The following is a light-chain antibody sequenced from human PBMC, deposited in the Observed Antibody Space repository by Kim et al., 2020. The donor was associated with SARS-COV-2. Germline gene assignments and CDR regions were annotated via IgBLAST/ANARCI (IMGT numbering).Light chain of an antibody. V-gene: IGLV4-69*01. J-gene: IGLJ2*01. CDR2: LNSDGSH. Sequence: SVKLTCTLSSGHSSYAIAWHQQQPEKGPRYLMKLNSDGSHSKGDGIPDRFSGSSSGAERYLTITSLQSEDEADYYCQTWGTGIRVVFGGGTQLTVL. CDR3: QTWGTGIRVV. CDR1: SGHSSYA.